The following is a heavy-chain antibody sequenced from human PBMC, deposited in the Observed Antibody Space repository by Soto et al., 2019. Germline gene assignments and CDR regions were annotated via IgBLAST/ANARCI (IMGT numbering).Heavy chain of an antibody. J-gene: IGHJ6*02. CDR3: ARHTGITGTTWDYYYSGMDV. Sequence: GESLKISCKGSGYSFTSYWISWVRQMPGKGLEWMGRIDPSDSYTNYSPSFQGHVTISADKSISTAYLQWSSLKASDTAMYYCARHTGITGTTWDYYYSGMDVWGQGTTVTVSS. V-gene: IGHV5-10-1*01. CDR1: GYSFTSYW. CDR2: IDPSDSYT. D-gene: IGHD1-7*01.